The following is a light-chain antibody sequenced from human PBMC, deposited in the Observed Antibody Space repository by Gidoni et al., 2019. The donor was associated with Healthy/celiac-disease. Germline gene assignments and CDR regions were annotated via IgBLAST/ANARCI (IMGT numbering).Light chain of an antibody. CDR2: DAS. J-gene: IGKJ5*01. V-gene: IGKV3-11*01. CDR3: QQRSNWPGIT. CDR1: QSVSSY. Sequence: EIVLTQSPATLSLSPGERATLTCRPSQSVSSYLAWYQQKPGQDPRLLMYDASNRATSIPARFSGGGSGTDFTLTISSLEPEEFAVYYCQQRSNWPGITFGQGTRLEIK.